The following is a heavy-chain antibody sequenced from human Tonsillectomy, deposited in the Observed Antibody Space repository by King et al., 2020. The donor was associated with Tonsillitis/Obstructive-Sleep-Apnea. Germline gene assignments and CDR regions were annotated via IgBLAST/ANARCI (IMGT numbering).Heavy chain of an antibody. D-gene: IGHD4-17*01. CDR3: ARGEGDYGDSTSFPY. CDR1: GYTFTGYY. Sequence: QLVQSGAEVKKPGASVKVSCKASGYTFTGYYMHWVRQAPGQGLEWMGWINPNSGGTNYAQQFQGRVTMTRDTSISTAYMELTSLRSDDTAVYFCARGEGDYGDSTSFPYWGQGTLVTVSS. J-gene: IGHJ4*02. V-gene: IGHV1-2*02. CDR2: INPNSGGT.